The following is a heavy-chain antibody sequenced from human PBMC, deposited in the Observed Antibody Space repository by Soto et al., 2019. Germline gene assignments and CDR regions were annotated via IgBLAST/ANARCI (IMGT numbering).Heavy chain of an antibody. V-gene: IGHV4-34*01. D-gene: IGHD6-19*01. CDR3: ARFVLEYSSRWCGFDY. Sequence: VQLQQWGAGLLKPAETLSLTCAVYGGSFSGYYWSWIRQPPGKGLEWIGEINHSGSSNYNQSLRSRVTISVDTSENLLSVKLRSVTAAVTTGYYCARFVLEYSSRWCGFDYWGPGTLVTVFS. CDR1: GGSFSGYY. J-gene: IGHJ4*02. CDR2: INHSGSS.